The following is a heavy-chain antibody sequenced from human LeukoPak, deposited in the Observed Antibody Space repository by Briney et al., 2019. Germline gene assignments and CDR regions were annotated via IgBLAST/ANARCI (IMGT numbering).Heavy chain of an antibody. CDR3: AKVFQIGDRHYFGY. D-gene: IGHD3-16*01. CDR1: GFTFSSYG. CDR2: ISYDGSKK. J-gene: IGHJ4*02. V-gene: IGHV3-30*18. Sequence: GGSLRLSCAASGFTFSSYGMHWVRQAPGKGLEWVAVISYDGSKKYYADSVKGRFTISRDNSKNTLYLQMNSLRAEDTAVYYCAKVFQIGDRHYFGYWGQGTRVTVSS.